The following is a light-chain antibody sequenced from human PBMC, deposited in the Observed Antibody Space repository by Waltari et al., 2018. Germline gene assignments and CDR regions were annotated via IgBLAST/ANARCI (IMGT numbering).Light chain of an antibody. Sequence: EVVMTQSPATLSVSPGDKATLSCRASQGGRSNVAWYQQRPGQAPRLLIYGASTRATGIPARFSGSGSGTEFTLTISSLQSEDFAVYYCQHNNNWPPGGTFGQGTKVEIK. CDR2: GAS. J-gene: IGKJ1*01. V-gene: IGKV3-15*01. CDR3: QHNNNWPPGGT. CDR1: QGGRSN.